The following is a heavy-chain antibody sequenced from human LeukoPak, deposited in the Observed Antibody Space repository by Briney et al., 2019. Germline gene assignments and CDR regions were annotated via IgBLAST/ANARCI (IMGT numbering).Heavy chain of an antibody. D-gene: IGHD3-10*01. Sequence: GGSLRLSCAASGFTFSSHLMHWVRQAPGKGLVWVSRISSDGTYTNYADSVRGRFTISRDNAKNTLYLQMNSLRAEDTAVYYCARSYGSGSYADYWGQGTLVTVSS. CDR3: ARSYGSGSYADY. CDR2: ISSDGTYT. J-gene: IGHJ4*02. CDR1: GFTFSSHL. V-gene: IGHV3-74*01.